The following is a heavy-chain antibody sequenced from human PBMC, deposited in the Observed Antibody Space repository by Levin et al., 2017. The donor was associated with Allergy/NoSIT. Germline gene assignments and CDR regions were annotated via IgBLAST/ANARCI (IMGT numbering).Heavy chain of an antibody. D-gene: IGHD2-21*02. Sequence: GGSLRLSCAASGFSVSSNYVTWVRQAPGKGLEWVSAIYSDGSTHYGDSVKGRFTISRDNPTNTLYLQMSSLRAEDTAIYYCVRIRTFCGGDCYPFDYWGQGTLVSVSS. CDR2: IYSDGST. CDR3: VRIRTFCGGDCYPFDY. J-gene: IGHJ4*02. CDR1: GFSVSSNY. V-gene: IGHV3-53*01.